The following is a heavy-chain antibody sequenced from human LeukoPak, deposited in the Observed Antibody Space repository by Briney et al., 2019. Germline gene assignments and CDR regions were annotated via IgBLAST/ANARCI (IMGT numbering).Heavy chain of an antibody. Sequence: GGSLRLSCTVSGFTVSSDSMSWVRQAPGKGLEWVSFIFSSTHYSDSVKGRFTISRDNSKNTLYLQMNSLRAEDTAVYYCARRAGAYSHPYDYWGQGTLVTVSS. J-gene: IGHJ4*02. V-gene: IGHV3-53*01. D-gene: IGHD4/OR15-4a*01. CDR2: IFSST. CDR3: ARRAGAYSHPYDY. CDR1: GFTVSSDS.